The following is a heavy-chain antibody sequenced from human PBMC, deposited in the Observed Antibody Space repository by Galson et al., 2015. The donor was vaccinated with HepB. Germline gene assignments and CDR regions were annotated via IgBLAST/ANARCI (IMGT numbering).Heavy chain of an antibody. Sequence: SLRLSCAASGFSFSNYAMTWVRQAPGKGLEWISMIGNGDGRTYYADSVKGRFTLSRDNSENTLYLHMSSLRAEDTAVYYCAKVFSESRSGWAVFDYWGQGTPVTVSS. V-gene: IGHV3-23*01. CDR2: IGNGDGRT. CDR1: GFSFSNYA. D-gene: IGHD6-19*01. J-gene: IGHJ4*02. CDR3: AKVFSESRSGWAVFDY.